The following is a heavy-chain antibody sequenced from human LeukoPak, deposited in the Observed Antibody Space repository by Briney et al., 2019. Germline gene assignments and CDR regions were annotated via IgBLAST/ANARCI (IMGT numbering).Heavy chain of an antibody. J-gene: IGHJ4*02. CDR2: INHSGST. Sequence: SETLSLTCAVYGGSFSGYYWSWIRQPPGKGLEWIGEINHSGSTNYNPSLKSRVTISVDTSKNQFSLKLSSVTAADTAVYYCARGCSSPAFRYFDYWGQGTLVTVSS. D-gene: IGHD6-13*01. CDR1: GGSFSGYY. CDR3: ARGCSSPAFRYFDY. V-gene: IGHV4-34*01.